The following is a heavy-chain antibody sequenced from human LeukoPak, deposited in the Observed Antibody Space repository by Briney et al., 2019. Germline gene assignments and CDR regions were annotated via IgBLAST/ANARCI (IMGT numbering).Heavy chain of an antibody. V-gene: IGHV4-31*03. D-gene: IGHD2-15*01. J-gene: IGHJ4*02. Sequence: SETLSLTCTVSGGSISSGGYYWSWTRQHPGKGLEWIGYIYYSGSTYYNPSLKSRVTISVDTSKNQFSLKLSSVTAADTAVYYCAREAHSGPFDYWGQGTLVTVSS. CDR1: GGSISSGGYY. CDR3: AREAHSGPFDY. CDR2: IYYSGST.